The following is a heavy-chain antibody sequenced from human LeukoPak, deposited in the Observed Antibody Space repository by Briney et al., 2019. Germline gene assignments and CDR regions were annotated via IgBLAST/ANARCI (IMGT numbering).Heavy chain of an antibody. V-gene: IGHV4-31*03. CDR1: GGSISSGGYY. D-gene: IGHD2-15*01. CDR2: IYYSGST. Sequence: SETLSLTCTVSGGSISSGGYYWSWIRQHPGKGLEWIGYIYYSGSTYYNPSLKSRVTISVDTSKNQFSLKLSSVTAADTAVYYCARSYRYCSGGSCYSDWFDPWGQGTLVTVSS. J-gene: IGHJ5*02. CDR3: ARSYRYCSGGSCYSDWFDP.